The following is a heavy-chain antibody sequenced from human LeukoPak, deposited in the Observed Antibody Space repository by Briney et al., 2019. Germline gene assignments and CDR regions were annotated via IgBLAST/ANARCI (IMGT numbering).Heavy chain of an antibody. J-gene: IGHJ4*02. Sequence: PGGSLRLSCAASGFTFSSYSMNWVRQAPGKGLEWVSSISSSSSYIYYADSVKGRFTISRDNAKNSLYLQMNSLRAEDTAVYYCARGGSGSYSSGYWGQGTLVTVSS. CDR1: GFTFSSYS. V-gene: IGHV3-21*01. D-gene: IGHD3-10*01. CDR2: ISSSSSYI. CDR3: ARGGSGSYSSGY.